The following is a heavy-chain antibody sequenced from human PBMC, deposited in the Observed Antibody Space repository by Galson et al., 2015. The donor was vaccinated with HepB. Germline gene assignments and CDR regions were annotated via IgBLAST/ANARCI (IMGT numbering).Heavy chain of an antibody. V-gene: IGHV3-7*01. CDR2: IKQDESEK. CDR1: GFTFSNYW. Sequence: SLRLSCAASGFTFSNYWMSWVRQGPGKGLEWVANIKQDESEKYYVDSVEGRFTISRDNARNSLYLQMDNLRAEDTAVYYCARLWGTSCHNCPNSFNYWGQGTLVTVSS. CDR3: ARLWGTSCHNCPNSFNY. J-gene: IGHJ4*02. D-gene: IGHD2-2*01.